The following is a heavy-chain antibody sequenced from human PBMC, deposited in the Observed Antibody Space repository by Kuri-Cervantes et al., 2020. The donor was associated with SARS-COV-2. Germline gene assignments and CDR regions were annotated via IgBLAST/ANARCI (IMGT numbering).Heavy chain of an antibody. J-gene: IGHJ4*02. V-gene: IGHV4-61*01. Sequence: SETLSLTCTVSGDSVSSDTYFWSWIRQPPGKGLEWIGYIYYSGSVSYNPSLMSRVTISVDTSKNQFSLRLTSVTAADTAVYYCTTVTPTSVFDFWSQGTLVTVSS. CDR2: IYYSGSV. CDR3: TTVTPTSVFDF. CDR1: GDSVSSDTYF. D-gene: IGHD4-17*01.